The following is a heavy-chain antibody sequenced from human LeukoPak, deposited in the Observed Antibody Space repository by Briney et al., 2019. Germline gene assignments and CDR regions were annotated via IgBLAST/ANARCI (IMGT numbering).Heavy chain of an antibody. V-gene: IGHV1-46*01. Sequence: GASVKVSCKASGYTFTSYYMHWVRQAPGQGLEWMGIINPSGGSTSYAQKFQGRVTMTRDTSTSTVYMELSSLRSEDTAVYYCASSPYYYDSSGYYGPYYWGQGTLVTVSS. D-gene: IGHD3-22*01. CDR3: ASSPYYYDSSGYYGPYY. CDR1: GYTFTSYY. CDR2: INPSGGST. J-gene: IGHJ4*02.